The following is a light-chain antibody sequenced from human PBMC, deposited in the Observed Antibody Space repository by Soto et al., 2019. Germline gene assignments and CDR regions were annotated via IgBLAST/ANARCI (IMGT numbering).Light chain of an antibody. J-gene: IGKJ1*01. Sequence: IQMTQSPSALSASVGDRVTITCRASQSISSWLAWYQQKPGKAPKVLICDASSLESGVPSRFSGSGSGTEFTLTISSLQPDDFATYYCQQYNSYSSGPFGQGTKVDNK. V-gene: IGKV1-5*01. CDR3: QQYNSYSSGP. CDR1: QSISSW. CDR2: DAS.